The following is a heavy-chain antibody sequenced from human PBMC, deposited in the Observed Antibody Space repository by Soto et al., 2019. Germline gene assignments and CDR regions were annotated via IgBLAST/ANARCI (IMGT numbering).Heavy chain of an antibody. D-gene: IGHD3-16*01. Sequence: QVQLVESGGGVVQPGRSLRLSCAASGFTFRSYAMHWVRQASGKGLEWVAVISYDGSNKYYADSVKGRFTISRDNSENTLCLQVNSLRAEDTAVYYCARGGGEAKDYCGGMDVWGQGTTVTVSS. V-gene: IGHV3-30-3*01. CDR1: GFTFRSYA. J-gene: IGHJ6*02. CDR3: ARGGGEAKDYCGGMDV. CDR2: ISYDGSNK.